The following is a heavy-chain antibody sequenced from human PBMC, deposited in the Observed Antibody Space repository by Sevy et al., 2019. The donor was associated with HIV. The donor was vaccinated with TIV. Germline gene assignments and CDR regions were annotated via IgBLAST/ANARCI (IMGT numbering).Heavy chain of an antibody. CDR2: ISSSGYTT. J-gene: IGHJ3*02. V-gene: IGHV3-23*01. Sequence: GGSLRLSCAASGFTLSTYVMTWVRQAPGKGLEWVSGISSSGYTTYYADSVKGRLTISRDNSKKTLYLEMNSLRAEETAVYYCAKLLRVDYEAFDIWGQGTMVTVSS. CDR1: GFTLSTYV. CDR3: AKLLRVDYEAFDI. D-gene: IGHD4-17*01.